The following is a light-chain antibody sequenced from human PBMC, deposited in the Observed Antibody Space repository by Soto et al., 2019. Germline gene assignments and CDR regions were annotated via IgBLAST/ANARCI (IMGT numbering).Light chain of an antibody. Sequence: DIEITQSQSSFSASVGDRITITCRTSQSFSNYLTWYQRKPGKAPKLLIYSATVLQSGVPSRFSGSGSGTDFTLTIGRLQPEDSATYYCQQTYTIPWTFGQGTKVDIK. V-gene: IGKV1-39*01. CDR2: SAT. CDR1: QSFSNY. CDR3: QQTYTIPWT. J-gene: IGKJ1*01.